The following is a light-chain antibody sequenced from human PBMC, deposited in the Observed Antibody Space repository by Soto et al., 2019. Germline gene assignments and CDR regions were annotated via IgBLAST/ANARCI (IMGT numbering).Light chain of an antibody. J-gene: IGKJ2*01. CDR1: QDISTY. CDR2: AAS. CDR3: QYYNSYPHT. V-gene: IGKV1-9*01. Sequence: DIQLTQSPSFLSASVGDRVTITCRASQDISTYLAWYQQTPGRAPKVLVYAASTLQRGVPSRFSGSGSGTKFPLTISSLQPEDFSPYYCQYYNSYPHTFGQGTKRDI.